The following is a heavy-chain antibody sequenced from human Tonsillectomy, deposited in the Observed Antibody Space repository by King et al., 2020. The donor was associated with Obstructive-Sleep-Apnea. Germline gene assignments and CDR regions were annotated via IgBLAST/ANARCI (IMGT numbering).Heavy chain of an antibody. CDR1: GGSISSGHYY. V-gene: IGHV4-31*03. J-gene: IGHJ3*02. Sequence: QLQESGTGLVKPSQTLSLTCTVSGGSISSGHYYWSWIRQHPGKGLEWIGYNSYSGSTYYNPSLKSRVMISVDMSKNQFSLKLSSVTAADTAVYYCARDIDNSGNGHFDIWGQGTMVTVSS. CDR3: ARDIDNSGNGHFDI. CDR2: NSYSGST. D-gene: IGHD3-22*01.